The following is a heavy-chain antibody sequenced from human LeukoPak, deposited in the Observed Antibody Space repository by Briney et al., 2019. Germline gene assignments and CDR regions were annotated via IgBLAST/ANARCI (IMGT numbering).Heavy chain of an antibody. CDR2: IIPIFGTA. V-gene: IGHV1-69*06. Sequence: SVKVSCKASGGTFSSYAISWVRQAPGQGLEWMGGIIPIFGTANYAQKFQGRVTITADKSTSTAYMELSSLRSEDTAVYYCARSYVYDSFYFDYWGQGTLVTVSS. J-gene: IGHJ4*02. D-gene: IGHD5/OR15-5a*01. CDR1: GGTFSSYA. CDR3: ARSYVYDSFYFDY.